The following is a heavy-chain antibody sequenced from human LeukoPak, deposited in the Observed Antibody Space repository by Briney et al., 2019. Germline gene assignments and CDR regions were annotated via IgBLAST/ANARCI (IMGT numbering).Heavy chain of an antibody. V-gene: IGHV4-34*01. CDR1: GESFSGSY. Sequence: SETLSLTCGVYGESFSGSYWSWIRQPPGKGLEWIEDINHSGNTNYNPSLKSRVTISVDTSKNQFSLKLTSVTAADTAVYYCAKNFDSWGRGALVTVSS. J-gene: IGHJ4*02. CDR2: INHSGNT. CDR3: AKNFDS.